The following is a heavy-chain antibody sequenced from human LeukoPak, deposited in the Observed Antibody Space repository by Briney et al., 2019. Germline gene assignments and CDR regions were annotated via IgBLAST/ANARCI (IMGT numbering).Heavy chain of an antibody. CDR2: ISGSGGST. CDR1: GFTFSSYG. CDR3: AKDPSYDSSGYYFSDPH. Sequence: GGSLRLSCAASGFTFSSYGMSWVRQAPGKGLEWVSAISGSGGSTYYADSVKGRFTISRDNSKNTLYLQMNSLRAEDTAVYYCAKDPSYDSSGYYFSDPHWGQGTLVTVSS. D-gene: IGHD3-22*01. V-gene: IGHV3-23*01. J-gene: IGHJ4*02.